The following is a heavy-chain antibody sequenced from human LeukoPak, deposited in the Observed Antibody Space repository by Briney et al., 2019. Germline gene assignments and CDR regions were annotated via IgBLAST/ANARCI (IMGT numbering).Heavy chain of an antibody. V-gene: IGHV4-34*01. D-gene: IGHD2-15*01. CDR3: ARVSVDCSGGSCGAFDI. CDR2: IYYSGST. CDR1: GGSFSGYY. J-gene: IGHJ3*02. Sequence: PSETLSLTCAVYGGSFSGYYWSWIRQPPGKGLEWIGSIYYSGSTYYNPSLKSRVTISVDTSKNQFSLKLSSVTAADTAVYYCARVSVDCSGGSCGAFDIWGQGTMVTVSS.